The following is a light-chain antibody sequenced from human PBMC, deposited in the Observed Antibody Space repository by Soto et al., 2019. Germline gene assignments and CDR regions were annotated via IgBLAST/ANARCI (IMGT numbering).Light chain of an antibody. CDR3: QSYDNSLGGFYV. Sequence: QSVLTQPPSVSGAPGQRVTISCTGSSSKIGAGYDVHWYQQLPGRAPKLLIYANSNRPSGVPERFSGSRSGTSASLAITGLQAEDEADYSCQSYDNSLGGFYVFGTGTRSP. CDR1: SSKIGAGYD. V-gene: IGLV1-40*01. J-gene: IGLJ1*01. CDR2: ANS.